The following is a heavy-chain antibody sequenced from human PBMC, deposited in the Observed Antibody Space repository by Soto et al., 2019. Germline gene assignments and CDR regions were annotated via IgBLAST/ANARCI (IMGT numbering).Heavy chain of an antibody. V-gene: IGHV1-8*01. Sequence: QVQLVQSGAEVKKPGASVKVSCKASGYTFTSYDINWVRQATGQGLEWIGWMNPNSGNTGYAQKFQGRVTMTRNTXXXXXXXXXXXXXXXXXXXXXXAREXSGWFDPWGQGTLVTVSS. CDR1: GYTFTSYD. J-gene: IGHJ5*02. CDR3: AREXSGWFDP. CDR2: MNPNSGNT.